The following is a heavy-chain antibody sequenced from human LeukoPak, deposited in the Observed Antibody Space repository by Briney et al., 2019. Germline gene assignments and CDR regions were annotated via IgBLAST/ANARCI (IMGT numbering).Heavy chain of an antibody. D-gene: IGHD5-18*01. J-gene: IGHJ4*02. CDR1: GGSISSYY. CDR3: ARHTWIKLWFDY. CDR2: IYYSGST. V-gene: IGHV4-59*08. Sequence: PSGTLSLTCTVSGGSISSYYWSRIRQPPGKGLEWIGYIYYSGSTNYNPSLKSRVTISVDTSKNQFYLKLSSVTAADTAVYYCARHTWIKLWFDYWGQGTLVTVSS.